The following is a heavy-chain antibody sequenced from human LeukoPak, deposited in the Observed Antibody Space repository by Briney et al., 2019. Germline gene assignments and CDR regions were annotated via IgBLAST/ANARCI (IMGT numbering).Heavy chain of an antibody. CDR3: ARSHSVWTSFDY. V-gene: IGHV4-59*01. CDR2: IYYSGST. J-gene: IGHJ4*02. CDR1: GGSISSYY. Sequence: SETLSLTCTVSGGSISSYYWSWIRQPPGKGLEWIGYIYYSGSTNYNPSLKSRVTISVDTSKNQSSLKVSSVTAADTAVYYCARSHSVWTSFDYWGQGTLVTVSS. D-gene: IGHD3/OR15-3a*01.